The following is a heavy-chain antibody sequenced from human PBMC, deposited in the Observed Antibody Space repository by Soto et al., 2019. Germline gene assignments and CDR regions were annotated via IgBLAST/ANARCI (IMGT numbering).Heavy chain of an antibody. Sequence: PSETLSLTCTVSGGSISSGGYYWSWIRQHPGKGLEWIGYIYYSGSTYYNPSLKSRVTISVDTSKNQFSLKLSSVTAADTAVYYCARVFWNDVNYYCGMYVWGQGTTVTVSS. J-gene: IGHJ6*02. CDR1: GGSISSGGYY. CDR3: ARVFWNDVNYYCGMYV. CDR2: IYYSGST. D-gene: IGHD1-1*01. V-gene: IGHV4-31*03.